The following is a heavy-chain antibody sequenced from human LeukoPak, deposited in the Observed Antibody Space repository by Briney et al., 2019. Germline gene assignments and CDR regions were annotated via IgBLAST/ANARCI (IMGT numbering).Heavy chain of an antibody. V-gene: IGHV1-18*01. J-gene: IGHJ4*02. Sequence: ASVKVSCKASGYTFTSYGISWVRQAPGQGLEWMGWISAYNGNPNYAQKLQGRVTMTTDTSTSTAYMELRSLRSDDTAVYYCARFSLIAVAGWSLDYWGQGTLVTVS. CDR3: ARFSLIAVAGWSLDY. CDR2: ISAYNGNP. D-gene: IGHD6-19*01. CDR1: GYTFTSYG.